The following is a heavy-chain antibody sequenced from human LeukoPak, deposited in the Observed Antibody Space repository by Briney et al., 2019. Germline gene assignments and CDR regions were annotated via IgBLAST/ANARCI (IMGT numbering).Heavy chain of an antibody. CDR3: ASELRLRAFDY. Sequence: PSETLSLTCTVSGGSISSYYWSWIRQPAGKGLEWNGRINTSGSTNYNPSLKSRVTMSVDTSKNQFSLKLSSVTAADTAVYYCASELRLRAFDYWGQGTLVTVSS. CDR2: INTSGST. CDR1: GGSISSYY. D-gene: IGHD5-12*01. V-gene: IGHV4-4*07. J-gene: IGHJ4*02.